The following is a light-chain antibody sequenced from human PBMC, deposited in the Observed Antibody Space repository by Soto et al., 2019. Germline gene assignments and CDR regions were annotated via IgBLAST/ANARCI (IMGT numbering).Light chain of an antibody. CDR2: DND. Sequence: HSALAQPPSVSSSPGQKVTISCSGSSSNIRNNYVSWYQQLPGTAPKLLIYDNDKRPSRIPYRFSGSKSGTSATLGITGLKTGDEADYYCGTWDSSLSSYVFGTGTKVTVL. V-gene: IGLV1-51*01. J-gene: IGLJ1*01. CDR1: SSNIRNNY. CDR3: GTWDSSLSSYV.